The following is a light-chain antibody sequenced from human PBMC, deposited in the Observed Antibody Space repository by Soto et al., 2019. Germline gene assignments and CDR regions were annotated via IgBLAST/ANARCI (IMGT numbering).Light chain of an antibody. CDR2: LAS. CDR3: QQYNSASFT. J-gene: IGKJ3*01. V-gene: IGKV1-27*01. CDR1: QGISSY. Sequence: DIQMTQSPSSLSASVGDRVTITCRASQGISSYLAWYQQKPGEVPKLLISLASTLQSGVPSRFSGSGSGTDFTLTISSLQPEDVAIYYCQQYNSASFTFGPGTKVDIK.